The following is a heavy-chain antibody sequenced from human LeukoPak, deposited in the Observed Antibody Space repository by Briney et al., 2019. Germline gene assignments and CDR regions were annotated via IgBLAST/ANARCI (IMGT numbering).Heavy chain of an antibody. CDR2: IIPIFGTA. CDR1: GGTFSSYA. Sequence: TVKVSCKASGGTFSSYAISWVRQAPGQGLEWMGRIIPIFGTANYAQKFQGRVTITTDESTSTAYMELSSLRSEDTAVYYCARGRGYGDYVPFDYWGQGTLVTVSS. D-gene: IGHD4-17*01. CDR3: ARGRGYGDYVPFDY. J-gene: IGHJ4*02. V-gene: IGHV1-69*05.